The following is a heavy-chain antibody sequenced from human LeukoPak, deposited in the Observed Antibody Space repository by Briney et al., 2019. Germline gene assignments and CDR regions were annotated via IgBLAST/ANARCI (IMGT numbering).Heavy chain of an antibody. D-gene: IGHD5-24*01. V-gene: IGHV4-61*02. Sequence: SETLSLTCTVSGGSISSGSSYWSWIRQPAGKGLEWIGRIYTSGSTDYNPSLKSRVTISVDTSKNQFSLKLNSVTAADTAVYYCARDMRQERAPMGAFDIWGQGTMVTVSS. CDR1: GGSISSGSSY. CDR2: IYTSGST. J-gene: IGHJ3*02. CDR3: ARDMRQERAPMGAFDI.